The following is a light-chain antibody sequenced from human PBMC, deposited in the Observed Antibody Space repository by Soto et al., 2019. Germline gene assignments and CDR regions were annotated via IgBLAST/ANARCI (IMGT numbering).Light chain of an antibody. CDR1: QSVSSN. CDR2: GAS. CDR3: QQYNNWPPG. Sequence: EIVMTQSPATLSVSPGERATLSCRASQSVSSNLAWYQQKPGQAPRLLIYGASTRATGIPARFSGSGSGTEFTLTISSLQSEDFAVYYCQQYNNWPPGFGQGTKVEF. J-gene: IGKJ1*01. V-gene: IGKV3-15*01.